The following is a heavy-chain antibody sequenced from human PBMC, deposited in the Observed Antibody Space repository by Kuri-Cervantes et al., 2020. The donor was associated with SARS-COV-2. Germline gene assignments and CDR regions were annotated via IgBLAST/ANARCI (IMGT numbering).Heavy chain of an antibody. J-gene: IGHJ4*02. V-gene: IGHV3-30*18. CDR1: GFAFSSYG. Sequence: GESLKISCAASGFAFSSYGMHWVRQAPGKGLEWVAVISYDGGNKYYADSVKGRFTISRDNSKNTLYLQMNSLRAEDTAVYYCAKGISRGSEYQLPDDYWGQGTLVTVSS. D-gene: IGHD2-2*01. CDR2: ISYDGGNK. CDR3: AKGISRGSEYQLPDDY.